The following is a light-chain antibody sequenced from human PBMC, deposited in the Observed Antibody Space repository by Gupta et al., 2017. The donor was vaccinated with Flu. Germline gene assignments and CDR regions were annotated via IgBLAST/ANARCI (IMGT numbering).Light chain of an antibody. V-gene: IGLV10-54*04. CDR3: SAWDSSLSSLV. Sequence: NRNYVGKQGAAWLPHQPGHPPKLLSSMNKHLPSWVSERFSASRSSNTASLTITGPQPEDEADYYCSAWDSSLSSLVFGGGTKLAVL. J-gene: IGLJ3*02. CDR1: RNYVGKQG. CDR2: MNK.